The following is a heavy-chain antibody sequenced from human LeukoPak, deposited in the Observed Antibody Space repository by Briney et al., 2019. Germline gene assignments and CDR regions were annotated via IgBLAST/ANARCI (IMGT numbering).Heavy chain of an antibody. V-gene: IGHV3-48*03. CDR1: GFTFSSYE. CDR2: ISSSGSTI. D-gene: IGHD3-22*01. CDR3: AREGGYYDSSGANWFDP. J-gene: IGHJ5*02. Sequence: GGSLRLSCAASGFTFSSYEMNWVRRAPGKGLEWVSYISSSGSTIYYADSVKGRFTISRDNAKNSLYLQMNSLRAEDTAVYYCAREGGYYDSSGANWFDPWGQGTLVTVSS.